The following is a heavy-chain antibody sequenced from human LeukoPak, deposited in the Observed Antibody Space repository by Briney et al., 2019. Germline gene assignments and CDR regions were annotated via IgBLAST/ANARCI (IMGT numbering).Heavy chain of an antibody. CDR3: ARAQADYYDSSGQGASDAFDI. Sequence: GGSLRLSCAASGFTFSDYYMSWIRQAPGKGLEWVSYISSSGSTIYYADSVKGRFTISRDNAKNSLYLQMNSLRAEDTAVYYCARAQADYYDSSGQGASDAFDIWGQGTMVTVSS. V-gene: IGHV3-11*04. CDR1: GFTFSDYY. D-gene: IGHD3-22*01. CDR2: ISSSGSTI. J-gene: IGHJ3*02.